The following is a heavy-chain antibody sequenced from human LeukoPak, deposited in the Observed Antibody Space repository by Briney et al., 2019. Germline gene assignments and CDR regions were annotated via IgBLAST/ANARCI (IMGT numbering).Heavy chain of an antibody. J-gene: IGHJ4*02. CDR2: IHSGGST. Sequence: PSETLSLTCTVSGVSISIYYWSWIRQPAGKGLEWIGRIHSGGSTDYNPSLKSRVTMSIDTSKNQFSLKLSSVTAADTAEYYCARLPAARSGRRPYWGQGTLVTVSS. CDR3: ARLPAARSGRRPY. V-gene: IGHV4-4*07. D-gene: IGHD2-15*01. CDR1: GVSISIYY.